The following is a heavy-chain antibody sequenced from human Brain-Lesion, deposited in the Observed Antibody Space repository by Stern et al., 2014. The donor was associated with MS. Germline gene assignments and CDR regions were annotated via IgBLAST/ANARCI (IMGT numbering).Heavy chain of an antibody. CDR2: VYYSGNT. D-gene: IGHD5-18*01. V-gene: IGHV4-39*01. Sequence: VQLVESGPGLVKPSDTLSLTCSVSGDSLSSSTFYWGWIRQPPGKGPEWIGSVYYSGNTYYHPSLKSRVTFSVDTSKTQFSLRLTSVTAADTAVYYCARHQLGYGYAYLRYWGQGTLVTVSS. J-gene: IGHJ4*02. CDR1: GDSLSSSTFY. CDR3: ARHQLGYGYAYLRY.